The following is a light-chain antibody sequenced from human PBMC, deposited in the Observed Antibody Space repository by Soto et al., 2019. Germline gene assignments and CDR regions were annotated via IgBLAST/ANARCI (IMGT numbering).Light chain of an antibody. CDR3: SSYTATNTLV. J-gene: IGLJ1*01. Sequence: QSVLTQPASVSGSPEQSITISCTGTSSVVGGHNYVSWYQQHPGKVPKLLIYDVGNRPSGVSDRFSGSKSGNTASLTISGLQAEDEADYYCSSYTATNTLVFGTGTKVTVL. V-gene: IGLV2-14*03. CDR2: DVG. CDR1: SSVVGGHNY.